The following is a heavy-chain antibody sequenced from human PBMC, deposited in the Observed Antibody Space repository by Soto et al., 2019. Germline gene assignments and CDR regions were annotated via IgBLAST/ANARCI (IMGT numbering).Heavy chain of an antibody. Sequence: ASVKVSCKASGYTFTTYDFNWVRQAPGQGLEWMGWISAYNGNTNYAQKLQGRVTMTTDTSTSTAYMELRSLRSDDTAVYYCAREGNYYDSSGYYYVGWFDPWGQGTLVTVSS. CDR1: GYTFTTYD. V-gene: IGHV1-18*01. CDR2: ISAYNGNT. CDR3: AREGNYYDSSGYYYVGWFDP. J-gene: IGHJ5*02. D-gene: IGHD3-22*01.